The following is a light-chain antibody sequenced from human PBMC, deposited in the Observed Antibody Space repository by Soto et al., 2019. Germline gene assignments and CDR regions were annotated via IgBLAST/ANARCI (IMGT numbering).Light chain of an antibody. CDR3: CSYAPGVV. V-gene: IGLV2-11*01. CDR2: DVS. J-gene: IGLJ2*01. CDR1: SSDVGGYNY. Sequence: QSALTQPRSVSGSPGQSVTISCTGTSSDVGGYNYVSWYQQHPGKAPKPMIYDVSKRPSGVPDRFSGSKSGNTASLTISGLQAEDEADYYCCSYAPGVVFGGGTKLTVL.